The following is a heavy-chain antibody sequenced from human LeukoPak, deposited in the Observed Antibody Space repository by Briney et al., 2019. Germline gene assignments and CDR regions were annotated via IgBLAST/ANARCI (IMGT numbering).Heavy chain of an antibody. CDR2: INSDGSST. D-gene: IGHD6-19*01. V-gene: IGHV3-74*01. J-gene: IGHJ4*02. CDR1: GFTFSSYR. CDR3: ARIGYSNGWYYFDY. Sequence: GGSLRLSCAASGFTFSSYRMHWVRQAPGKGLVWVSRINSDGSSTDYADSVKGRFTISRDNAKNTLYLQMNSLRDEDTAVYYCARIGYSNGWYYFDYWGQGTLVTVSS.